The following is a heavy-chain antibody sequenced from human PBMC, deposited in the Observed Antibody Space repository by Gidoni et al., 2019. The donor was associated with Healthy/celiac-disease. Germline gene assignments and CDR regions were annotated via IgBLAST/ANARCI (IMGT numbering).Heavy chain of an antibody. D-gene: IGHD4-17*01. V-gene: IGHV4-34*01. J-gene: IGHJ4*02. CDR3: ARTAGDYPYYFDY. Sequence: QVQLQQWGAGLLKPSETLSLTCAVYGGSFRGYYWSWIRQPPGKGLEWIGEINHSGSTNYNPSRKRLVTISVDTSKNQFSLTRSSVTAADTAVYYCARTAGDYPYYFDYWGQGTLVTVSS. CDR2: INHSGST. CDR1: GGSFRGYY.